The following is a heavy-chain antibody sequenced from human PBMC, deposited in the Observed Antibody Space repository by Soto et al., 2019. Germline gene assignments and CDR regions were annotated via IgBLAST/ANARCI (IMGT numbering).Heavy chain of an antibody. V-gene: IGHV1-69*13. CDR3: ARDGMIPAAIGHNAFDI. CDR2: IIPIFGTA. Sequence: ASVKVSCKASGGTFSSYAISWVLQAPGQGLEWMGGIIPIFGTANYAQKFQGRVTITADESTSTAYMELSSLRSEDTAVYYCARDGMIPAAIGHNAFDIWGQGTMVTVSS. CDR1: GGTFSSYA. J-gene: IGHJ3*02. D-gene: IGHD2-2*02.